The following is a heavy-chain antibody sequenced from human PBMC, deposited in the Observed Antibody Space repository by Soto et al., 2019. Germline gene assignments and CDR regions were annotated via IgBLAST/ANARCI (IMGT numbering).Heavy chain of an antibody. D-gene: IGHD6-13*01. J-gene: IGHJ5*02. Sequence: SETLSLTCTVSGASMNSYHWSWIRQPAGKGLEWIGHIHSSGSTNHNPSLKSRVTMSVDTSKNQFSLRLMSLTAADTAVYYCARDQGVAAAGITWFDPWGQGSLVTVSS. V-gene: IGHV4-4*07. CDR1: GASMNSYH. CDR3: ARDQGVAAAGITWFDP. CDR2: IHSSGST.